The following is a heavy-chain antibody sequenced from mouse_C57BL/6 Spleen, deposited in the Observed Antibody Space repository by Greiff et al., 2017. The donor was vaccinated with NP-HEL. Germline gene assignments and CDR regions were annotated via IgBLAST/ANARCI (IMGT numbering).Heavy chain of an antibody. V-gene: IGHV7-1*01. CDR1: GFTFSDFY. Sequence: EVQRVESGGGLVQSGRSLRLSCATSGFTFSDFYMEWVRQAPGKGLEWIAASRNKANDYTTEYSASVKGRFIVSRDTSQSILYLQMNALRAEDTAIYYCARDAPYYYGSSYRYFDVWGTGTTVTVSS. CDR3: ARDAPYYYGSSYRYFDV. CDR2: SRNKANDYTT. J-gene: IGHJ1*03. D-gene: IGHD1-1*01.